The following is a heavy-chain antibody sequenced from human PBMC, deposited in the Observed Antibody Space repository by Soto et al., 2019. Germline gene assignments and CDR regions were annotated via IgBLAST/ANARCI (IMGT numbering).Heavy chain of an antibody. Sequence: QGLEWMGIINPSGGSTSYAQKFQGRVTMTRDTSTSTVYMELSSLRSEDTAVYYCASRLLGLRLGAESAIRDGPYVLAFLLNRSSDL. CDR2: INPSGGST. D-gene: IGHD3-16*01. CDR3: ASRLLGLRLGAESAIRDGPYVLAFLLNRSSDL. V-gene: IGHV1-46*01. J-gene: IGHJ2*01.